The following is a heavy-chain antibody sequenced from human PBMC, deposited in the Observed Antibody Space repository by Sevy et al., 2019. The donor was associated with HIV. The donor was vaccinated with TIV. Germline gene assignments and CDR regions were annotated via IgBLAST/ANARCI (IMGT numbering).Heavy chain of an antibody. V-gene: IGHV3-74*01. J-gene: IGHJ4*02. D-gene: IGHD4-4*01. CDR2: INSDGTTT. CDR3: GRDTSYSTSN. CDR1: GFTFSSTW. Sequence: GGSLRLSCAASGFTFSSTWMHWVRQAPGKGLVRVAYINSDGTTTTYADSVKGRFTISRDNAKNTVHLQMDNLRAQDTAVYYCGRDTSYSTSNWGQGTLVTVSS.